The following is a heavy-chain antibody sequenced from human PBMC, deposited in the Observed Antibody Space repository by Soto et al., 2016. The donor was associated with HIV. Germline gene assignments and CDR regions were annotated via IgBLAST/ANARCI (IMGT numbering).Heavy chain of an antibody. CDR2: INQRGSA. CDR1: GGSFSGYS. Sequence: VQLQQWGAGLLKPSETLSLTCAVYGGSFSGYSWTWIRQPPGKGLTWIGEINQRGSAKYSPSLKSRVTMSVDTSKNQYSLKLSSVTAADTAVYYCARGVGTSRGSFSXTTWGQGTLVTVSS. D-gene: IGHD4-17*01. J-gene: IGHJ4*01. CDR3: ARGVGTSRGSFSXTT. V-gene: IGHV4-34*02.